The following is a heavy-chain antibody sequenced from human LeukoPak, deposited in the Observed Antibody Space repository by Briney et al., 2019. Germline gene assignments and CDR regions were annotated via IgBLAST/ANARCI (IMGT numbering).Heavy chain of an antibody. CDR3: ATPYCSSSSCYHAFDM. CDR2: IFPILVTA. D-gene: IGHD2-2*01. CDR1: GATFNSYN. V-gene: IGHV1-69*01. J-gene: IGHJ3*02. Sequence: SVKVSCKVSGATFNSYNINWVRQAPGQRPEWMGAIFPILVTANYAEDFQGRVTISADESTTTAYMELSSLTSEDTGIYYCATPYCSSSSCYHAFDMWGQGTTVTVSS.